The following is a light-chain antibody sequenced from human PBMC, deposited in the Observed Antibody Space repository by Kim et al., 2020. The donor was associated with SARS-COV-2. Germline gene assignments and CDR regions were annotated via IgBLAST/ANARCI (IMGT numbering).Light chain of an antibody. Sequence: QSVLTQPPSVSAAPGQKVTISCSGSNSNIGNNYVVWYQHLPGTAPKLLIFHNHERPSGIPDRFSGSKSGTSATLGITGLQTGDEADYYCGTWDSSLSAVVFGGGTQLTVL. V-gene: IGLV1-51*01. CDR2: HNH. CDR1: NSNIGNNY. CDR3: GTWDSSLSAVV. J-gene: IGLJ2*01.